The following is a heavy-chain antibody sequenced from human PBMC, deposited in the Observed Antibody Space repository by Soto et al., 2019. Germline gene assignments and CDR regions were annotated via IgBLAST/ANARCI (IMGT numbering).Heavy chain of an antibody. J-gene: IGHJ4*02. Sequence: PGGSLLSCAASGFSFRNYAMSWVRQAPGKGLEWISTLTGSSSNIYYADSVKGRFAISRDNSRNTLYLQMNSLTAEDTAVYYCVNGRATYGLLTHDYWGQGTLVTVSS. CDR3: VNGRATYGLLTHDY. V-gene: IGHV3-23*01. CDR2: LTGSSSNI. D-gene: IGHD3-10*01. CDR1: GFSFRNYA.